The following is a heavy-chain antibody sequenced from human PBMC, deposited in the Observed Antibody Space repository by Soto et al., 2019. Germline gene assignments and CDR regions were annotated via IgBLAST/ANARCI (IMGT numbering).Heavy chain of an antibody. CDR3: ANAYYDFWSGLNYGMDV. J-gene: IGHJ6*02. D-gene: IGHD3-3*01. CDR2: IWYDGSNK. V-gene: IGHV3-33*06. CDR1: GFTFSSYG. Sequence: GGSLRLSCAASGFTFSSYGMHWVRQAPGKGLEWVAVIWYDGSNKYYADSVKGRFTISRDNSKNTLYLQMNSLRAEDTAVYYCANAYYDFWSGLNYGMDVWGQGTTVTVSS.